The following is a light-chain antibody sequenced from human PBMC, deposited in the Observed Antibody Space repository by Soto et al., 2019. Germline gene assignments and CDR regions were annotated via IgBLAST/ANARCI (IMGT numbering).Light chain of an antibody. CDR3: SSYAGSNSVL. CDR2: DVT. V-gene: IGLV2-8*01. CDR1: SSDVGGYHY. J-gene: IGLJ2*01. Sequence: QSALTQPPSASGSPGQSVTISCTGTSSDVGGYHYVSWYQQYPGKAPKLMIYDVTKRPSGVPDRFSGSKSGNTASLTVSGLQAEDEADYYCSSYAGSNSVLFGGGTQLTVL.